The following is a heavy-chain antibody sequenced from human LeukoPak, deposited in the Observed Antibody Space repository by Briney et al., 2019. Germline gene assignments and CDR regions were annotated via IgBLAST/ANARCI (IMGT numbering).Heavy chain of an antibody. J-gene: IGHJ3*02. CDR3: ATDGPDYDFRFAFDI. CDR2: FDPEDGET. D-gene: IGHD3-3*01. Sequence: ASVKVSCKVSGYTLTELSMHWVRQAPGKGLEWMGGFDPEDGETIYAQKFQGRVTMTEDTSTDTAYMELSSLRSEDMAVYYCATDGPDYDFRFAFDIWGQGTMVTVSS. CDR1: GYTLTELS. V-gene: IGHV1-24*01.